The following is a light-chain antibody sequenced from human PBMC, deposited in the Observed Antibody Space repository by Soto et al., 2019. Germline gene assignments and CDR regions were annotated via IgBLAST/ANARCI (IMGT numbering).Light chain of an antibody. CDR2: EVN. CDR3: RCLSTTSTPIV. Sequence: QSALSQPASMSGSPGQSITIPCTGASSDIGLYNYVSWYQHHPGKAPKLLISEVNIRPSGLSDRFSASKAGNTASLTISGLQPEDEAYYYCRCLSTTSTPIVFGTGTKLTGL. CDR1: SSDIGLYNY. V-gene: IGLV2-14*01. J-gene: IGLJ1*01.